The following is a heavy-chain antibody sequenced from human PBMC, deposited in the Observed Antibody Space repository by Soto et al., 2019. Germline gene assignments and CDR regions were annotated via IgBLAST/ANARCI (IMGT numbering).Heavy chain of an antibody. Sequence: GGSLRLSCAASGFTFNTYWVTWVRQAPGKGLEWVANIKQDGSETYYVDSVKGRFTISRDNAKNSLYLQMNSLRAEDTAVYYCARDPPYGSGTSQNYGMDVWGQGTTVTVSS. D-gene: IGHD3-10*01. CDR3: ARDPPYGSGTSQNYGMDV. CDR1: GFTFNTYW. J-gene: IGHJ6*02. CDR2: IKQDGSET. V-gene: IGHV3-7*04.